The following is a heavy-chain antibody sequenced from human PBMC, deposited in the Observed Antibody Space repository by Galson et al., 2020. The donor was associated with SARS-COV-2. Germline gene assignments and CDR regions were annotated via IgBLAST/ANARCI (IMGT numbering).Heavy chain of an antibody. CDR2: INHSGST. CDR1: GGSFSGYY. V-gene: IGHV4-34*01. Sequence: SETLSLTCAVYGGSFSGYYWSWIRQPPGKGLEWIGEINHSGSTNYNPSLKSRVTISVDTSKNQFSLKLSSVTAADTAVYYCARGRHSSSWYDRRSWFDPWGQGTLVTVSS. J-gene: IGHJ5*02. D-gene: IGHD6-13*01. CDR3: ARGRHSSSWYDRRSWFDP.